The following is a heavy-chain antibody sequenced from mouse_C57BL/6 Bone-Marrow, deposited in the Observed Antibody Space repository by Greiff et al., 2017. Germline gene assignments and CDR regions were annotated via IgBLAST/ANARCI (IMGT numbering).Heavy chain of an antibody. CDR3: ARAYYAMDY. Sequence: EVKLVESGPGLVKPSQSLSLTCSVTGYSITSGYYWNWIRQFPGNKLEWMGYISYDGSNNYNPSLKNRISITRDTSKNQFFLKLNSVTTEDTATYYCARAYYAMDYWGQGTSVTVSS. CDR1: GYSITSGYY. CDR2: ISYDGSN. J-gene: IGHJ4*01. V-gene: IGHV3-6*01.